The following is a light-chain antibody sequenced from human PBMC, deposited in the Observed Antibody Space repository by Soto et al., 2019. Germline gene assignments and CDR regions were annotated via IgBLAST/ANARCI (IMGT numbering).Light chain of an antibody. Sequence: DIQMTQSPSTLSASVGDRVTITCRASQSISNWLAWYQQKPGKAPNLLIYKASSLESGVPSGFSGSGSGTEFTLTINSLQPDDFATYYCQQYNSDPWTFGQGTKVEIK. CDR2: KAS. CDR1: QSISNW. J-gene: IGKJ1*01. CDR3: QQYNSDPWT. V-gene: IGKV1-5*03.